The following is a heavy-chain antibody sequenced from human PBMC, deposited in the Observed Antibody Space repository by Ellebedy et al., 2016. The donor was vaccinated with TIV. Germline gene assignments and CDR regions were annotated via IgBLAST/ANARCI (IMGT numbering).Heavy chain of an antibody. Sequence: SETLSLTXNVSGGTIRSTNYYWGWIRQSPEKGLEWIGSIYHSGSTYYNPSLKSRLTISLDTTKNQFSLRLDSVTAADTAVYYCASSPSGYEIPYWGQGTLVTVSS. J-gene: IGHJ4*02. CDR3: ASSPSGYEIPY. CDR1: GGTIRSTNYY. CDR2: IYHSGST. D-gene: IGHD5-12*01. V-gene: IGHV4-39*07.